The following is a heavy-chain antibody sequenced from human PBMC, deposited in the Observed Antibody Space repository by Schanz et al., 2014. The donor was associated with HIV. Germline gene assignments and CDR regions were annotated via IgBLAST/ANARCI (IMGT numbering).Heavy chain of an antibody. J-gene: IGHJ4*02. V-gene: IGHV3-33*06. CDR3: AKAAVTDYLDY. Sequence: QLQLVESGGGVVRPGTSLRLSCAASGFTFSDHGMHWVRQAPGKGLEWVAVIWYDGSNKYYADSVKGRFTISRDNSKNTLYLQMNSLRDEDTAVYYCAKAAVTDYLDYWGQGTLVTVSS. CDR2: IWYDGSNK. CDR1: GFTFSDHG. D-gene: IGHD2-21*02.